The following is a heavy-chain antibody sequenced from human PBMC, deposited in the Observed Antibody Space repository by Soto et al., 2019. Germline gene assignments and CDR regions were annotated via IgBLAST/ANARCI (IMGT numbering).Heavy chain of an antibody. CDR3: AGYCSSTSCYYENWFDP. CDR1: GFTFSSYA. J-gene: IGHJ5*02. V-gene: IGHV3-23*01. CDR2: ISGSGGST. Sequence: GSLRLSCAASGFTFSSYAMSWVRQSPGGGLEWVSAISGSGGSTYYADSVKGRFTISRDNSKNTLYLQMNSLRAEDTAVYYCAGYCSSTSCYYENWFDPWGQGTLVTVSS. D-gene: IGHD2-2*03.